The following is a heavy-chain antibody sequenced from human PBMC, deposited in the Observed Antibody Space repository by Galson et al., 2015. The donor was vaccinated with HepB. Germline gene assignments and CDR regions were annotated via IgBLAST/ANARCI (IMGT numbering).Heavy chain of an antibody. V-gene: IGHV1-18*04. CDR1: GYTFSSYG. D-gene: IGHD2-21*01. J-gene: IGHJ3*02. CDR2: ISGDNGKT. CDR3: ARSKILLWWLNALDI. Sequence: VKVSCKASGYTFSSYGINWVRQAPGQGLEWMGWISGDNGKTHYAESLQGRVTMTTDTSTSTAYMELRSLRSDDTAMYYCARSKILLWWLNALDIWGQGTKVTISS.